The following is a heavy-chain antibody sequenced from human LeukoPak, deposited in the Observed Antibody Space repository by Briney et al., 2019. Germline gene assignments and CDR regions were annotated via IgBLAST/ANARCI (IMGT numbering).Heavy chain of an antibody. V-gene: IGHV3-23*01. CDR2: ISAGGKT. J-gene: IGHJ4*02. D-gene: IGHD1-26*01. Sequence: GGSLRLSGEASGFTFRTYAMSWVRQAPGKGLEWVSAISAGGKTYYADSVKGRFTISRDNSKNTLYLQMNSLRAEDTPLYYCAKGKQWELPFDYWGQGTLVTVSS. CDR3: AKGKQWELPFDY. CDR1: GFTFRTYA.